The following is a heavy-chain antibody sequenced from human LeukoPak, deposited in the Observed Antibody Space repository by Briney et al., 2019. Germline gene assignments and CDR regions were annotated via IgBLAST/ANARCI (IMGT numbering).Heavy chain of an antibody. CDR2: IYYSGST. CDR3: ARAGYGSGSYYRGNYYYYYGMDV. Sequence: SETLSLTCTVSGGSISSYYWSWIRQPPGNGLEWIGYIYYSGSTNYNPSLKSRVTISVDTSKNQFSLKLSSVTAADTAVYYCARAGYGSGSYYRGNYYYYYGMDVWGQGTTVTVSS. V-gene: IGHV4-59*08. CDR1: GGSISSYY. J-gene: IGHJ6*02. D-gene: IGHD3-10*01.